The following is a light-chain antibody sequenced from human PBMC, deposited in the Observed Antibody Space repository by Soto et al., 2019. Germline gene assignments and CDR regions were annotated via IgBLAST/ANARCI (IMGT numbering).Light chain of an antibody. CDR1: SSDVGSYNL. J-gene: IGLJ3*02. V-gene: IGLV2-23*03. CDR2: EGS. CDR3: SSYAGGRTFGVM. Sequence: QSALTQPASVSGSPGQTITISCTGTSSDVGSYNLVSWYQQHPGKAPKLMIYEGSKRPSGVPNRFSAAKSVNTASLTISGLQAEDEADYYCSSYAGGRTFGVMFGGGTKLTVL.